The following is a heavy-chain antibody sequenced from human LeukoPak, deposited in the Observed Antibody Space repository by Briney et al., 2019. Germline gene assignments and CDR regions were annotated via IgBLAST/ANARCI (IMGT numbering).Heavy chain of an antibody. CDR2: ISGSGAGT. J-gene: IGHJ5*02. V-gene: IGHV3-23*01. D-gene: IGHD3-16*01. CDR1: GFTFSSYA. CDR3: AKGGTYYEVNWFDP. Sequence: GGSLRLSCAASGFTFSSYAMSWVRQAPGKGLEWVSAISGSGAGTYYADSVKGRFTISRDNSKNTLYLQMNSLRAEDTAVYCCAKGGTYYEVNWFDPWGQGTLVTVSS.